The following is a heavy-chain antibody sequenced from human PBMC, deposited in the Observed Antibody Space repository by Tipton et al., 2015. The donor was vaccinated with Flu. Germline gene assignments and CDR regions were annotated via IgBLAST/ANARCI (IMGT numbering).Heavy chain of an antibody. D-gene: IGHD3-22*01. CDR1: GFTFDYYG. J-gene: IGHJ3*02. V-gene: IGHV3-33*01. Sequence: SLRLSCAASGFTFDYYGMHWARQAPGRGLQWVAFMWSDGGNEKYADSVKGRFTISRDNSKNTLYLQMNSLRTEDTAVYYCARNYDSSGYNYEVGAFDIWGLGTTVIVSP. CDR2: MWSDGGNE. CDR3: ARNYDSSGYNYEVGAFDI.